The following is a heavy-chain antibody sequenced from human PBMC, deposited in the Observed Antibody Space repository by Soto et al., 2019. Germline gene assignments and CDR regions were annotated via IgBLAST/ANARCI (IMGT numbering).Heavy chain of an antibody. CDR2: ISSSGDTT. Sequence: GGSLRLSCAASGFTGSSYEMNWVRQAPGKGLEWVSYISSSGDTTHYAAPVKGRFTISRDIVKNSLSLQMNSLRAEDTAVYYCKAVRLLEWSSAGAYFYYYGMDVWGQGTRVTVSS. CDR3: KAVRLLEWSSAGAYFYYYGMDV. J-gene: IGHJ6*02. CDR1: GFTGSSYE. D-gene: IGHD3-3*01. V-gene: IGHV3-48*03.